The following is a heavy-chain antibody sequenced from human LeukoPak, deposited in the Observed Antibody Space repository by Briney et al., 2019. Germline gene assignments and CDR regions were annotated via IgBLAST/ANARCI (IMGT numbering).Heavy chain of an antibody. CDR1: GGSFSGYY. D-gene: IGHD3-10*01. Sequence: SETLSLTCAVYGGSFSGYYWGWIRQPPGKGLEWIGSIYYSGSTYYSPSLKSRVTISVDTSKNQFSLKLSSVTAADTAVYYCARRITMVRGARYGMDVWGQGTTVTVSS. CDR3: ARRITMVRGARYGMDV. J-gene: IGHJ6*02. V-gene: IGHV4-39*01. CDR2: IYYSGST.